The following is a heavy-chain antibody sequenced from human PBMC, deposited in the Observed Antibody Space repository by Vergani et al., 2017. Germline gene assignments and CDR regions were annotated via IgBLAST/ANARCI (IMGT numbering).Heavy chain of an antibody. CDR1: GFTFNHYA. Sequence: EVQLLESGGDLVQPGGSLRLSCAASGFTFNHYAMNWVRQAPGKGLEWVSGISGSGGSKYYAGSVKGQFTISINSSKTTLYLQMNSLSAGDTAVYYWEEANTRNSGYDYLYYYHAMDVWCQGTTVTVSS. D-gene: IGHD5-12*01. CDR2: ISGSGGSK. CDR3: EEANTRNSGYDYLYYYHAMDV. V-gene: IGHV3-23*01. J-gene: IGHJ6*02.